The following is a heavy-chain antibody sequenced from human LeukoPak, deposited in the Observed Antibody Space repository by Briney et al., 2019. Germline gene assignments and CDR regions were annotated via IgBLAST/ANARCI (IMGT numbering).Heavy chain of an antibody. V-gene: IGHV3-23*01. CDR3: AKTTVGYSSGRYPGWPADC. CDR2: ICGSGGCT. CDR1: GFIFNTYA. J-gene: IGHJ4*02. Sequence: GGSLRLSCEASGFIFNTYAIYWVRQAPGKGLEWVSGICGSGGCTYYADSVKGRFTISRDNSKNTVYPQMNSLTADDTAVYYCAKTTVGYSSGRYPGWPADCWGQGALVTVSS. D-gene: IGHD6-19*01.